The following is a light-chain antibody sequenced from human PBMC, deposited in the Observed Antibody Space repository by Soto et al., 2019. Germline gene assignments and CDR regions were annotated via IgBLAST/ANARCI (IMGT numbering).Light chain of an antibody. J-gene: IGLJ2*01. Sequence: QSALTQPASVSGSPGQSITISCTGTSTDVGGYNYVSWYQQRPGKAPKLMIYDVNYRPSGVSTRFSGSKSGNTASLTISGLQAEDEATYYCTSYKSSITPHVVFGGGTKLT. CDR2: DVN. V-gene: IGLV2-14*01. CDR1: STDVGGYNY. CDR3: TSYKSSITPHVV.